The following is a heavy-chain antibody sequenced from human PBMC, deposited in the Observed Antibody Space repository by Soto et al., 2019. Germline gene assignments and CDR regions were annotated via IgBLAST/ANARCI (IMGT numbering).Heavy chain of an antibody. CDR2: IYYSGST. CDR3: ARLSSSGYPVWGSYFDY. CDR1: GGSISSYY. V-gene: IGHV4-59*01. J-gene: IGHJ4*02. Sequence: QVQLQESGPGLVKPSETLSLTCTVSGGSISSYYWSWIRQPPGKGLEWIGYIYYSGSTNYNPSLKSRVTISVDTSKNQFSLKLSSVTAADTAVYYRARLSSSGYPVWGSYFDYWGQGTLVTVSS. D-gene: IGHD3-22*01.